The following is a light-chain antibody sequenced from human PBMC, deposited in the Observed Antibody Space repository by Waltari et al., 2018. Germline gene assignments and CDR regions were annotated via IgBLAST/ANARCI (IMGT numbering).Light chain of an antibody. V-gene: IGLV8-61*01. CDR2: KGS. CDR1: SGSVSTTSY. CDR3: ALYMGSGIWV. J-gene: IGLJ3*02. Sequence: QTVVTQEPSLSVSPGGTVTLTCALTSGSVSTTSYATWYQQTPGQPPRTLVYKGSSRSSVVPHRVSGSIFGNKAALTITGAQADDECNYYCALYMGSGIWVFGGGTKLTVL.